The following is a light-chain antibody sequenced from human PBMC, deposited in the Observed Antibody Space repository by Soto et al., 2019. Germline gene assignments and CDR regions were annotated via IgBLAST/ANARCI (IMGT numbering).Light chain of an antibody. CDR3: SSYTNTASLVR. J-gene: IGLJ2*01. CDR1: GSDIGAYDY. Sequence: QSAMTQPASVAGSPGQPISISCTGSGSDIGAYDYVSWYQQHPVKAPRLIIFEVSYRPSGVSDRFSGSKSGNTASLTIAGLQPEDDDDYHFSSYTNTASLVRFCGGTKLTVL. CDR2: EVS. V-gene: IGLV2-14*01.